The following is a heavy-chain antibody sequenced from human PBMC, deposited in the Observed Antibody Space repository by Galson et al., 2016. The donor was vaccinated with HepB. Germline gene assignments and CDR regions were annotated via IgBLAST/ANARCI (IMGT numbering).Heavy chain of an antibody. CDR1: GFNFNSHG. Sequence: SLRLSCAVSGFNFNSHGMHWVRQAPGKGLEWVAVIWHDGSRQKYGDSVKGRFIISRDNSKNTMYLQMNSLRADDTAVYYCAREGMSQRNEDDAFDVWGQGTMVTVSS. CDR2: IWHDGSRQ. D-gene: IGHD1-1*01. J-gene: IGHJ3*01. V-gene: IGHV3-33*01. CDR3: AREGMSQRNEDDAFDV.